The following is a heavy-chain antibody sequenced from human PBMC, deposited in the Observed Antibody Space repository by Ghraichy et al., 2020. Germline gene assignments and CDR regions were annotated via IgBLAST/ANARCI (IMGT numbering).Heavy chain of an antibody. CDR1: GGSISSSSYY. Sequence: SETLSLTCTVSGGSISSSSYYWGWIRQPPGKGLEWIGSIYYSGSTYYNPSLKSRVTISVDTSKNQFSLKLSSVTAADTAVYYCARRSVSSSSWGQGTLVTVSS. V-gene: IGHV4-39*07. J-gene: IGHJ5*02. CDR3: ARRSVSSSS. CDR2: IYYSGST. D-gene: IGHD6-13*01.